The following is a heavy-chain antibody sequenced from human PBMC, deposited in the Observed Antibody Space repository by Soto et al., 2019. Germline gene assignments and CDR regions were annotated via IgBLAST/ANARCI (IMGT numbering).Heavy chain of an antibody. Sequence: ASVKVSCKASGYTFTGYYMHWVRQAPGQGLEWMGWINPNSGGTNYAQKFQGWVTMTRDTSISTAYMELSRLRSDDTAVYYCARDGTDIVVVPAAMGPSYYYMDVWGKGTTVTVSS. D-gene: IGHD2-2*01. CDR1: GYTFTGYY. J-gene: IGHJ6*03. CDR2: INPNSGGT. CDR3: ARDGTDIVVVPAAMGPSYYYMDV. V-gene: IGHV1-2*04.